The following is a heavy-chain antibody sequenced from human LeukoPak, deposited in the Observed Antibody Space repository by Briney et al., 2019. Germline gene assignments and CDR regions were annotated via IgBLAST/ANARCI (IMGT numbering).Heavy chain of an antibody. Sequence: PGGSLRLSCAASGFTFSSYAMSWVRQAPGKGLEWVSAISGSGGSTYYADSVKGRFTISRDNSKNTLYLQMNSLRAEDTAVYYCANGKYSGSYRGGDAFDIWGQGTMVTVSS. D-gene: IGHD1-26*01. CDR3: ANGKYSGSYRGGDAFDI. CDR1: GFTFSSYA. J-gene: IGHJ3*02. CDR2: ISGSGGST. V-gene: IGHV3-23*01.